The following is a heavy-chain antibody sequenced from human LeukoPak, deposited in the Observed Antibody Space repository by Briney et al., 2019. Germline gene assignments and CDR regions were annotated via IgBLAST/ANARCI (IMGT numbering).Heavy chain of an antibody. J-gene: IGHJ4*02. D-gene: IGHD3-16*01. CDR2: INSDGSST. V-gene: IGHV3-74*01. Sequence: QPGGSLRLSCAASGFTFSSCWMHWVRQAPGKGLVWVSRINSDGSSTSYADSVKGRFTISRGNAKNTLYLQMNSLRAEDTAVYYCARVGGRGSPVSYWGQGTLVTVSS. CDR3: ARVGGRGSPVSY. CDR1: GFTFSSCW.